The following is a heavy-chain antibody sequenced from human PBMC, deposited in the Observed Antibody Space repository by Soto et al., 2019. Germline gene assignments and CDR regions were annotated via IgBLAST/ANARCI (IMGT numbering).Heavy chain of an antibody. CDR1: GYTFVDYD. D-gene: IGHD6-19*01. V-gene: IGHV1-8*01. Sequence: QVQLVQSGTEVKKPGASVKVSCKTSGYTFVDYDINWVRQASGQGLEWMGWMNPNTGNAVFAQKFQGRVTMTRTASISTAYMERSSLRSEDPAIYYCARARTLNWLGPLNYWGQGTVVTVSS. CDR3: ARARTLNWLGPLNY. J-gene: IGHJ4*02. CDR2: MNPNTGNA.